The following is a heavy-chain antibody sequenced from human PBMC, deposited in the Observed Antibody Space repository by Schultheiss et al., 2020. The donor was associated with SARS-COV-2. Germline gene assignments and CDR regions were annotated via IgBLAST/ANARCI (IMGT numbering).Heavy chain of an antibody. V-gene: IGHV3-64D*06. J-gene: IGHJ6*02. D-gene: IGHD3-10*01. Sequence: GGSLRLSCSASGFTFSTYAMHWVRQAPGKGLEYISVISSNGGRTYHVDSVKGRFTISRDNSKNTLYLQMSSLRAEDTAVYYCARDVAWFGRNGMDVWGQGTTVTVSS. CDR3: ARDVAWFGRNGMDV. CDR2: ISSNGGRT. CDR1: GFTFSTYA.